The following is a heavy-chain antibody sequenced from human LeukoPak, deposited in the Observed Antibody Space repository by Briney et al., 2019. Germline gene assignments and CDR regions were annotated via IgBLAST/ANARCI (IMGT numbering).Heavy chain of an antibody. CDR2: LYGSGNI. CDR3: ARGRGEGRGISMVRGVRAPSYNWFDP. D-gene: IGHD3-10*01. CDR1: DDSIHTVLYY. Sequence: SETLSLTCTVSDDSIHTVLYYWSWVRQPAGKGLEWLGRLYGSGNINYNPSLKSRVTISVDTSKNQFTLKLSSVTAADTAVYYCARGRGEGRGISMVRGVRAPSYNWFDPWGHGTLVTVSS. V-gene: IGHV4-61*02. J-gene: IGHJ5*02.